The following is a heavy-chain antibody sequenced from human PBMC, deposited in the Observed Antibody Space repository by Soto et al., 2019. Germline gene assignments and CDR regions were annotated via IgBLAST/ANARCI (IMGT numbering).Heavy chain of an antibody. CDR2: IIPIFGTA. J-gene: IGHJ5*02. CDR1: GGTFSSYA. V-gene: IGHV1-69*12. D-gene: IGHD3-22*01. CDR3: ARDRGPSSGYYPYWFDP. Sequence: QVQLVQSGAEVKKPGSSVKVSCKASGGTFSSYAISWVRQAPGQGLEWMGEIIPIFGTANYAQKFQGRVTITADESTSKAYRELSSLRSEDTAVYYCARDRGPSSGYYPYWFDPWGQGTLVTVSS.